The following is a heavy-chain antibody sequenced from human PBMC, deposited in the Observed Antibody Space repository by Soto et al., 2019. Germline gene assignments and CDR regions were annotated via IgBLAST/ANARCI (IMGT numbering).Heavy chain of an antibody. J-gene: IGHJ6*02. V-gene: IGHV6-1*01. D-gene: IGHD3-3*01. CDR3: ARVAIFGVVTGYYYYGMDV. CDR1: GDSVSSNSAA. CDR2: TYYRSKWYN. Sequence: SQTLSLTCAISGDSVSSNSAAWNWIRQSPSRGLEWLGRTYYRSKWYNDYAVSVKSRITINPETSKNQFSLQLNSVTPEDTAVYYCARVAIFGVVTGYYYYGMDVWGQGTTVTVSS.